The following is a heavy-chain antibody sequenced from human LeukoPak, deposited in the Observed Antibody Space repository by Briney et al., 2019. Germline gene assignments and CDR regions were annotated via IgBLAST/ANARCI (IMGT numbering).Heavy chain of an antibody. CDR3: AKGALTGTTAWFDP. J-gene: IGHJ5*02. CDR2: ISYDGSNK. CDR1: GFTFSSYG. Sequence: PGGSLRLSCAPSGFTFSSYGMHWVRQAPGKGLEWVAVISYDGSNKYYADSVKGRFTISRDNSKNTLYLQMNSLRAEDTAVYYCAKGALTGTTAWFDPWGQGTLVTVSS. D-gene: IGHD1-7*01. V-gene: IGHV3-30*18.